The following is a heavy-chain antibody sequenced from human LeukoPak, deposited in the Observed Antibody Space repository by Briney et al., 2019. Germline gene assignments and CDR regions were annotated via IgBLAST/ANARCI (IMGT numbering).Heavy chain of an antibody. J-gene: IGHJ6*04. Sequence: GGSLRLSCAASGFTFSDYYMSWIRQAPGKGLEWVSYISSSSSYTNYADSVKGRFTISRDNAKNSLYLQMNSLRAKDTAVYYCARDLYGSGSYSNYYYGMDVWGKGTTVTVSS. V-gene: IGHV3-11*06. CDR2: ISSSSSYT. CDR1: GFTFSDYY. D-gene: IGHD3-10*01. CDR3: ARDLYGSGSYSNYYYGMDV.